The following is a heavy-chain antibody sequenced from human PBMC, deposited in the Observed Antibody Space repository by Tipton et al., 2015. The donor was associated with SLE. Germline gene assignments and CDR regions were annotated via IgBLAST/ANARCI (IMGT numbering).Heavy chain of an antibody. CDR2: MYSGGGT. J-gene: IGHJ4*02. Sequence: SGVTVSNNYMTWVRQAPGKVLEWVSVMYSGGGTYYADSVKGRFTISGDNSKNTLYLQMNSLRVEDTAMYYCARDIGGCSGGSCYLDWGQGTLVTVSS. CDR3: ARDIGGCSGGSCYLD. CDR1: GVTVSNNY. V-gene: IGHV3-66*01. D-gene: IGHD2-15*01.